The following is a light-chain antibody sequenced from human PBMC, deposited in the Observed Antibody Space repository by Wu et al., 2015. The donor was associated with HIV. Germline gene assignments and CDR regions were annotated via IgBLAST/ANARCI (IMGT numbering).Light chain of an antibody. CDR1: QSMSTY. J-gene: IGKJ1*01. CDR3: QKYNTAPWT. Sequence: DIQTTQSPSSLSASVGDRITITCRASQSMSTYLNWYQQKPGKVPKLLIYAASTLQSGVPSRFSGSGSGTDFTLTISSLQPEDVATYYCQKYNTAPWTFGQGTKVEMK. CDR2: AAS. V-gene: IGKV1-27*01.